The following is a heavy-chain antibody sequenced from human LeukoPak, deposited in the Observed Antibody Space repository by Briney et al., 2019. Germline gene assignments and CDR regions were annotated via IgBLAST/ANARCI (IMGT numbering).Heavy chain of an antibody. V-gene: IGHV4-39*07. J-gene: IGHJ3*02. CDR1: GGSISSSSYY. Sequence: SETLSLTCTVSGGSISSSSYYWGWIRQPPGKGLEWIGSMHYSGSTYYNPSLKSRVTISVDTSKNEFSLKLSSVTAADTAVYYCARDGLWIQDAFDIWGQGTMVTVSA. CDR3: ARDGLWIQDAFDI. D-gene: IGHD5-18*01. CDR2: MHYSGST.